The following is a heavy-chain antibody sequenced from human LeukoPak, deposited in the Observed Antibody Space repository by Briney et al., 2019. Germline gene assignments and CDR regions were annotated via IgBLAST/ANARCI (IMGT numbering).Heavy chain of an antibody. Sequence: GGSLRLSCAASGFTFSSDWMHWVRQAPGKGLEWVSSISSSSSYIYYADSVKGRFTISRDNAKNSLYLQMNSLRAEDTAVYYCARDRAAAPFDYWGQGTLVTVSS. V-gene: IGHV3-21*01. J-gene: IGHJ4*02. CDR3: ARDRAAAPFDY. CDR1: GFTFSSDW. D-gene: IGHD6-13*01. CDR2: ISSSSSYI.